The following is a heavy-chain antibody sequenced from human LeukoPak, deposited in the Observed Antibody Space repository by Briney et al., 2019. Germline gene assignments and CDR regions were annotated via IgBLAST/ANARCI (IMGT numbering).Heavy chain of an antibody. D-gene: IGHD3-9*01. CDR2: INAGNGNT. CDR3: ARILTGYPDDAFDI. Sequence: GASVKVSCKASGYTFTSYAMHWVRQAPGQRLEWMGWINAGNGNTKHSQKFQGRVTITRDTSASTAYMELSSLRSEDTAVYYCARILTGYPDDAFDIWGQGTMVTVSS. V-gene: IGHV1-3*01. CDR1: GYTFTSYA. J-gene: IGHJ3*02.